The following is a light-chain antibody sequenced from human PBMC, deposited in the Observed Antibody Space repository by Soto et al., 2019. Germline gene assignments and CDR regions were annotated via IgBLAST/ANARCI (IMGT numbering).Light chain of an antibody. CDR2: WAS. CDR1: QSLLYNSNNRNY. J-gene: IGKJ1*01. Sequence: DIVMSQSPDSLAVSLGERATIDCKSSQSLLYNSNNRNYLAWYQQKPGQPPKLLTHWASTRESGVPDRFSGSGSGTDFTLTISSLQAEDVALYYCQQYLITPPTFGQGTKVEIK. CDR3: QQYLITPPT. V-gene: IGKV4-1*01.